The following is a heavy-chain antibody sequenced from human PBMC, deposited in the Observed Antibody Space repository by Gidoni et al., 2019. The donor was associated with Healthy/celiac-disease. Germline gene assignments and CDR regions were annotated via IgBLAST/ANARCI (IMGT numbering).Heavy chain of an antibody. CDR3: ASTTSGYCSSTSCYSQGFDP. CDR2: INHSGST. D-gene: IGHD2-2*03. V-gene: IGHV4-34*01. CDR1: GGSFSGYY. J-gene: IGHJ5*02. Sequence: QVQLQQWGAVLLKPSETLSLTCAVYGGSFSGYYWSWIRQPPGKGLEWIGEINHSGSTNYNPSLKSRVTISVDTSKNQFSLKLSSVTAADTAVYYCASTTSGYCSSTSCYSQGFDPWGQGTLVTVSS.